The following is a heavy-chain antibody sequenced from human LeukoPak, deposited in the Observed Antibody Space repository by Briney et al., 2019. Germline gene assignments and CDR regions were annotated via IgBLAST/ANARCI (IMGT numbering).Heavy chain of an antibody. J-gene: IGHJ4*02. CDR2: IKQDGSEK. D-gene: IGHD5-12*01. CDR1: GFTFSSYW. V-gene: IGHV3-7*01. CDR3: ARDIVATPSGGFDY. Sequence: GGSLRLSCAASGFTFSSYWMSWVRQAPGKGLEWVANIKQDGSEKYYVDSVKGRFTIPRDNAKNSLYLQMNSLRAEDTAVYYCARDIVATPSGGFDYWGQGTLVTVSS.